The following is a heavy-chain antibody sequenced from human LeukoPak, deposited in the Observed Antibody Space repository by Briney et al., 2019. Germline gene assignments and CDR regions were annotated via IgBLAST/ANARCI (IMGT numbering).Heavy chain of an antibody. V-gene: IGHV3-23*01. Sequence: GGSLRLSCAASGFTFSKYAMTWVRQAPGKGLEWVSAISSSTLKIYYADSVKGRFTISRDNSKNTLYLQMNSVRAEDTAVYYCARATYYYDSSGYYYVGYFDYWGQGTLVTVSS. CDR3: ARATYYYDSSGYYYVGYFDY. D-gene: IGHD3-22*01. CDR1: GFTFSKYA. J-gene: IGHJ4*02. CDR2: ISSSTLKI.